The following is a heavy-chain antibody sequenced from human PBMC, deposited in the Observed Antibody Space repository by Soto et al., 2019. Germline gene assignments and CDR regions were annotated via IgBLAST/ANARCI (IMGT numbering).Heavy chain of an antibody. D-gene: IGHD3-22*01. CDR1: GGTFSSYA. CDR3: ARETPLYDSSGLDY. Sequence: SVKVSCKASGGTFSSYAISWVRQAPGQGLEWMGGIIPVFGTANYAQKFQGRVTITADESTSTAYMELSSLRSEDKAVYYCARETPLYDSSGLDYWGQGTLVTVSS. J-gene: IGHJ4*02. V-gene: IGHV1-69*13. CDR2: IIPVFGTA.